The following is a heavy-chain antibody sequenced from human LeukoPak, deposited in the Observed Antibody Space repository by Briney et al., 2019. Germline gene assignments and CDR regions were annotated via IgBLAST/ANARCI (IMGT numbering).Heavy chain of an antibody. Sequence: PSETLSLTCTVSGGSISSYYWSWIRQPPGKGLAWIGYIYYSGSTNYNPSLKSRVTISVDTSKNQFSLKLSSVTAADTAVYYCERVKYNWNYPLDYYYMDVWGKGTTVTVSS. D-gene: IGHD1-7*01. CDR3: ERVKYNWNYPLDYYYMDV. J-gene: IGHJ6*03. V-gene: IGHV4-59*01. CDR2: IYYSGST. CDR1: GGSISSYY.